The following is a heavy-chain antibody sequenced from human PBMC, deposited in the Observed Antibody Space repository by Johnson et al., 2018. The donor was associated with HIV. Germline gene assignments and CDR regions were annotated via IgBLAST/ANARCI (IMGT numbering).Heavy chain of an antibody. D-gene: IGHD3-22*01. CDR1: GFTFSYYG. J-gene: IGHJ3*02. CDR3: AKGPLYYYDSRLGSGAFDI. CDR2: IWFDGTNK. Sequence: QVQLVESVGGVVQPGRSLRRSCAASGFTFSYYGMHWVRQDPGKGLAWVAVIWFDGTNKYYADSVKGRFTIAGDNSNNTLYLQMNSLRAEDTAVYYCAKGPLYYYDSRLGSGAFDIWGQGTMVTVSS. V-gene: IGHV3-33*06.